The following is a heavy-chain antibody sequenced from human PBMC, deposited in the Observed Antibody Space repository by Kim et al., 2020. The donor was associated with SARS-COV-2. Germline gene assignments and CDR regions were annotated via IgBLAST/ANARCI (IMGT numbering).Heavy chain of an antibody. CDR3: ARADYGYFEILDYYYYMDV. D-gene: IGHD5-18*01. CDR1: GFTFSSYS. J-gene: IGHJ6*03. Sequence: GGSLRLSCAASGFTFSSYSMNWVRQAPGKGLEWVSSISSSSSYIYYADSVKGRFTISRDNAKNSLYLQMNSLRAEDTAVYYCARADYGYFEILDYYYYMDVWGKGTTVTVSS. V-gene: IGHV3-21*01. CDR2: ISSSSSYI.